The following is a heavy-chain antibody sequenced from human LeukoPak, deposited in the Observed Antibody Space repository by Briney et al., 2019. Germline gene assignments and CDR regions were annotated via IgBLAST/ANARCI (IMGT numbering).Heavy chain of an antibody. CDR2: ISWNSGSI. Sequence: PGRSLRLSCAVSGFTFDDYAMHWVRQAPGKGLEWVSGISWNSGSIGYADSVKGRFTISRDNAKNSLYLQMNSLRAEDTALYYCAKDIGPIVGATTFDYWGQGTLVTVSS. D-gene: IGHD1-26*01. CDR1: GFTFDDYA. CDR3: AKDIGPIVGATTFDY. V-gene: IGHV3-9*01. J-gene: IGHJ4*02.